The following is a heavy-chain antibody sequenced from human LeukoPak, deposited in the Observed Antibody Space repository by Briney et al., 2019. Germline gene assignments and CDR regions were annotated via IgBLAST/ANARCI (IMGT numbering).Heavy chain of an antibody. CDR2: ISGGGGST. CDR3: AKGGKWDVTPFDY. V-gene: IGHV3-23*01. J-gene: IGHJ4*02. Sequence: GGSLRLSCAASGFTFTSYSMNWVRQAPGKGLEWVSTISGGGGSTYYADSVKGWFTISRDNSKNTLYLQVNSLRAGDTAVYYCAKGGKWDVTPFDYWGQGTLVTVSS. CDR1: GFTFTSYS. D-gene: IGHD1-26*01.